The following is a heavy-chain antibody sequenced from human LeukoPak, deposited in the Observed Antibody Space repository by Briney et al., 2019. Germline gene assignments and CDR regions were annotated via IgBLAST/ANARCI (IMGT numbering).Heavy chain of an antibody. CDR3: AKDGSRSREVFPYYYGSGRLQYMDV. V-gene: IGHV3-23*01. CDR1: GFTFSSYG. Sequence: GGTLRLSCAASGFTFSSYGMSWVRQAPGKVLEWVSAISGSGGSTYYADSVKGRFTISRDNSKNTLYLQMNSLRDEDTAVFYCAKDGSRSREVFPYYYGSGRLQYMDVWGKGTTVIISS. J-gene: IGHJ6*03. CDR2: ISGSGGST. D-gene: IGHD3-10*01.